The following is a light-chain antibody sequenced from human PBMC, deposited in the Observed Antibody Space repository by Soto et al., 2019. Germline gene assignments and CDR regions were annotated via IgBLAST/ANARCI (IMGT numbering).Light chain of an antibody. CDR3: QAWDSSTACVV. J-gene: IGLJ2*01. V-gene: IGLV3-1*01. CDR1: KLGDKY. Sequence: SSELTQPPSVSVSPGQTASITCSGAKLGDKYACWYQQKPGQSPVLVIYQDSKRPSGIPERFSGSNSGNTATLTISGTQAMDEADYYCQAWDSSTACVVFGGGTQLTVL. CDR2: QDS.